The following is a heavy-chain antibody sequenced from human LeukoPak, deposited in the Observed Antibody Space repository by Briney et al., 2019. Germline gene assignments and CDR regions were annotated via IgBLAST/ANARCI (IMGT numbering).Heavy chain of an antibody. Sequence: GGSLRLSCVASGFSFTSYWMSWVRQAPGKDLEFVANINQDAGTTNYVDSVKGRFTISRGNAENSLYLQMSSLRAEDTALYYCARDPGWSSFDIWGQGIMVTVSS. CDR2: INQDAGTT. V-gene: IGHV3-7*03. J-gene: IGHJ3*02. CDR1: GFSFTSYW. CDR3: ARDPGWSSFDI. D-gene: IGHD2-15*01.